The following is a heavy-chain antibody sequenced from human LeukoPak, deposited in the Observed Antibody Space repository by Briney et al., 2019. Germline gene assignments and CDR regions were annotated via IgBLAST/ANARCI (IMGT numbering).Heavy chain of an antibody. CDR2: IGGSSGGT. Sequence: GGSLRLSCAASGFTFSSYAMTWVRQSPGKGLEWVSAIGGSSGGTYYADSVKGRFTISRDSSKNTLYLQMNSLRAEDSAVYYCAKGNSNYIYSFDYWGQGTLVTVSS. J-gene: IGHJ4*02. V-gene: IGHV3-23*01. CDR3: AKGNSNYIYSFDY. CDR1: GFTFSSYA. D-gene: IGHD4-11*01.